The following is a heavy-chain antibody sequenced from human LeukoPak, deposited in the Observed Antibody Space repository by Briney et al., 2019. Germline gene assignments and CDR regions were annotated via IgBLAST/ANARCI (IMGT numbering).Heavy chain of an antibody. CDR3: ARLTFYYDRSGTDAFDI. D-gene: IGHD3-22*01. Sequence: SETLSLTCTVSGASINTYYWSWIRQPPGKGLEWIGYIYYSGTTSYNPSLKTRVTISIDTSKNQFSLKLSSVTAADTAVYYCARLTFYYDRSGTDAFDIWGQGTMVTVSS. V-gene: IGHV4-59*01. J-gene: IGHJ3*02. CDR2: IYYSGTT. CDR1: GASINTYY.